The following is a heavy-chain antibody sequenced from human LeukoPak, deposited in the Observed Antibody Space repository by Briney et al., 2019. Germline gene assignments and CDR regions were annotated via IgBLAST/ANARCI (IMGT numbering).Heavy chain of an antibody. CDR3: ARLFSNYYMDV. D-gene: IGHD2/OR15-2a*01. Sequence: SETLSLTCTVSGGSIISTTYYWGWLRQPPGKGLEWIGTIYYTWGAYYNPSLKSRVTISVDTSKNQFSLKLSSVTATDTAVYSCARLFSNYYMDVWGKGTTVTVSS. CDR2: IYYTWGA. V-gene: IGHV4-39*01. CDR1: GGSIISTTYY. J-gene: IGHJ6*03.